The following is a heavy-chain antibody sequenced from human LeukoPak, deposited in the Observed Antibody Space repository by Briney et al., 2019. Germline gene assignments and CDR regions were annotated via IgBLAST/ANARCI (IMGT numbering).Heavy chain of an antibody. V-gene: IGHV5-51*01. CDR3: ARLMSTSSSGFDY. J-gene: IGHJ4*02. D-gene: IGHD2-2*01. CDR1: GYSFANYW. Sequence: GESLKISCKASGYSFANYWIAWVRQMPGRGLECMGIVYPGDSDTRNSPSFQGHVTISADKSTSTAYLQWSSLQVSDTAIYYCARLMSTSSSGFDYWGRGALVTVSS. CDR2: VYPGDSDT.